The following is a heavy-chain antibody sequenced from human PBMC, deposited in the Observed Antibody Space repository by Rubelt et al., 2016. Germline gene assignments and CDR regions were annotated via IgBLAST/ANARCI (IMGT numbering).Heavy chain of an antibody. J-gene: IGHJ4*02. CDR3: ARSEIVVVTGSPGY. V-gene: IGHV1-2*02. CDR1: GYTFTGYY. D-gene: IGHD3-22*01. CDR2: INPNSGGT. Sequence: QVQLVQSGAEVKKPGASVKVSCKASGYTFTGYYMHWVRQAPGQGLEWMGWINPNSGGTNYAQKFQGRVTLTSDKAISTAYMELSRLISDETAVYYGARSEIVVVTGSPGYWGQGTLVTVSS.